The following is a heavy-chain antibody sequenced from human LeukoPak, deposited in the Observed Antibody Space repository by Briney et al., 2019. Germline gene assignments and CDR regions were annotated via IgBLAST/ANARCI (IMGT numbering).Heavy chain of an antibody. D-gene: IGHD3-22*01. CDR2: IYWNDDK. CDR3: AHIKYYYDSSGYYYDY. J-gene: IGHJ4*02. Sequence: SGPTLVNPTQTLTLTCTFSGFSLSTSGVGVGWIRQPPGKALEWLALIYWNDDKRYSPSLKSRLTITKDTSKNQVVLTMTNMDPVDTATYYCAHIKYYYDSSGYYYDYWGQGTLVTVSS. CDR1: GFSLSTSGVG. V-gene: IGHV2-5*01.